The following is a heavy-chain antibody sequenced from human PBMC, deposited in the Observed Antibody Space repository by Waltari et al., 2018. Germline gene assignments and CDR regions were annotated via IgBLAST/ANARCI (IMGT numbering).Heavy chain of an antibody. J-gene: IGHJ4*02. V-gene: IGHV3-30-3*01. CDR1: GFTFSSYA. CDR3: AREAEGPPLIFDY. CDR2: ISYDGSNK. Sequence: QVQLVESGGGVVQPGRSLRLSCAASGFTFSSYAMHWVRQAPGKGLEWVAVISYDGSNKYYADSVKGRFTISRDNSKNTLYLQMNSLRAEDTAVYYCAREAEGPPLIFDYWGQGTLVTVSS.